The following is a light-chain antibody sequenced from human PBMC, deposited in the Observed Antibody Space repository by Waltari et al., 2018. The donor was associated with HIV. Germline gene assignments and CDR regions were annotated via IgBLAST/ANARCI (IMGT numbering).Light chain of an antibody. J-gene: IGLJ1*01. CDR2: EVS. V-gene: IGLV2-23*02. Sequence: QSALTQPASVSGSPGQSITISCTGTSRYVGSYNLFSWYQQHPGKAPKLMIYEVSKRPSGVSNRFSASKSANTASLTISGLQAEDEADYYCCSYAGSNTHVFGTGTKVTVL. CDR1: SRYVGSYNL. CDR3: CSYAGSNTHV.